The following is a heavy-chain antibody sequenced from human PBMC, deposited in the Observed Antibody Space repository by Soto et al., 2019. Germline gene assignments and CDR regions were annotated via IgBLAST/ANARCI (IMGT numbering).Heavy chain of an antibody. CDR1: GCSFIGYD. J-gene: IGHJ6*01. CDR3: ERGKRITYQYGMDV. V-gene: IGHV3-11*01. CDR2: ISSSCSTI. Sequence: SXRLAWSACGCSFIGYDIILMRHAPGKGLECVSYISSSCSTIYSADSVNGRCHISRDNAQNSLYLQLNSLRAADTAVPYCERGKRITYQYGMDVCGPRPTV. D-gene: IGHD3-10*01.